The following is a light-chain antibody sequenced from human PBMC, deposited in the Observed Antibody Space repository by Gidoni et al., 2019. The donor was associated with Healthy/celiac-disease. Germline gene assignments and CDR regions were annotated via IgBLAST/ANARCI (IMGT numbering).Light chain of an antibody. J-gene: IGKJ3*01. Sequence: EIVLTQSPGTLSLSPGERATLSCRASQSVSSSYLAWYQQKPGQAPSLLIYGASSRATGIPDRFSGSGSGTDFTLTICRLEPEDFAVYYCQQYGSSPFTFGPGTKVDIK. CDR3: QQYGSSPFT. CDR2: GAS. CDR1: QSVSSSY. V-gene: IGKV3-20*01.